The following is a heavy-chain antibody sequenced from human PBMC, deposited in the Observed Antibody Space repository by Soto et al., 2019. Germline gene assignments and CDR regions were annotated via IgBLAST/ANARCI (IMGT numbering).Heavy chain of an antibody. V-gene: IGHV3-30*03. D-gene: IGHD3-9*01. Sequence: QVQLVESGGGVVQPGRSLRLSCAASGFTFSSYGMHWVRQAPGKGLEWVAVISYDGSKQYYADSVKGRFTISRDNSKNTRFLQMNSLRAEDTAVYYCARDPWDDSDPLTNYYYSFDCWGQGTLATVSS. CDR2: ISYDGSKQ. CDR1: GFTFSSYG. CDR3: ARDPWDDSDPLTNYYYSFDC. J-gene: IGHJ4*02.